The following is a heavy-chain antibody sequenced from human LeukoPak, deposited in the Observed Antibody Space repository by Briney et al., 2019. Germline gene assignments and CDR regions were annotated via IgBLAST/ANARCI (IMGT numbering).Heavy chain of an antibody. Sequence: SETLSLTCTVSGGSISSGDYYWSWIRQPPGKGLEWIGSIYYSGSTNYNPSLKSRVTISVDTSKNQFSLKLSSVTAADTAVYYCARYGSGSYTWGQGTLVTVSS. V-gene: IGHV4-39*07. CDR1: GGSISSGDYY. D-gene: IGHD3-10*01. CDR2: IYYSGST. CDR3: ARYGSGSYT. J-gene: IGHJ5*02.